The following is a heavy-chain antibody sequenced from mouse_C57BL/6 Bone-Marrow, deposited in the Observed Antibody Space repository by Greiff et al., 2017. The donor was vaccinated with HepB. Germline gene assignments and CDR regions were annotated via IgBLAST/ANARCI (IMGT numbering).Heavy chain of an antibody. CDR3: ASGGLRRSFAY. D-gene: IGHD2-4*01. CDR1: GYSITSGYY. CDR2: ISYDGSN. V-gene: IGHV3-6*01. J-gene: IGHJ3*01. Sequence: DVKLVESGPGLVKPSQSLSLTCSVTGYSITSGYYWNWIRQFPGNKLEWMGYISYDGSNNYNPSLKNRISITRDTSKNQFFLKLNSVTTEDTATYYCASGGLRRSFAYWGQGTLVTVSA.